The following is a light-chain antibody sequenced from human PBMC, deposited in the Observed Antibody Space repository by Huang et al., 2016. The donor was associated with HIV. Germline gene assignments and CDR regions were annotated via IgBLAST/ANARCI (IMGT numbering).Light chain of an antibody. Sequence: DIVLSQSPASLAVSLGERASISCKCSQSVLYNSNNKNYFAWYQQKPGQPPNLLIYWASTRESGVPDRLSGSGSGTNFTLTISGLQAEDVAIYYCQQYYFSPVTFGGGTKVELK. V-gene: IGKV4-1*01. J-gene: IGKJ4*01. CDR1: QSVLYNSNNKNY. CDR3: QQYYFSPVT. CDR2: WAS.